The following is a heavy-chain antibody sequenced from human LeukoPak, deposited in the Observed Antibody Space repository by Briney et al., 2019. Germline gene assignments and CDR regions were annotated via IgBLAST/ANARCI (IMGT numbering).Heavy chain of an antibody. CDR2: ISSISTYT. CDR3: ARTHIPQYDFWTASI. V-gene: IGHV3-21*01. D-gene: IGHD3-3*01. Sequence: GGSLGLSCAASGFTFSTYGMIWVRQAPGKGPEWVSSISSISTYTHYADAVKGRFTISRDNTKNSLYLQMNSLRAEDTAVYYCARTHIPQYDFWTASIWGQGTLVAVSS. J-gene: IGHJ4*02. CDR1: GFTFSTYG.